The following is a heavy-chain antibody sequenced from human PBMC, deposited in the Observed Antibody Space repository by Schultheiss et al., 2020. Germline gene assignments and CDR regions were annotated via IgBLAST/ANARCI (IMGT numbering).Heavy chain of an antibody. CDR1: GGSISSYY. CDR3: ARGDHTVAPFYY. D-gene: IGHD6-19*01. CDR2: IYYSGST. J-gene: IGHJ4*02. Sequence: SQTLSLTCTVSGGSISSYYWSWIRQPPGKRLEWIGYIYYSGSTKYNPSLKSRVAISVDTSKNQFSLKLSSVTAADTAVYYCARGDHTVAPFYYWGQGTLVTVSS. V-gene: IGHV4-59*01.